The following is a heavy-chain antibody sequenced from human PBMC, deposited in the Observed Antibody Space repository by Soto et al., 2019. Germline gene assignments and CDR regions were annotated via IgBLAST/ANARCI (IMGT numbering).Heavy chain of an antibody. Sequence: QVQLVQSGAEVKKPGASVKVSCKASGYTFTSYGISWVRQAPGQGLEWMGWISAYNGNTNYAQQLHGRVTMTTDTSTSTAYMELRTLRSADTAVYYCARLVPYDYGGKDAFDIWGHGTMVTVSS. D-gene: IGHD4-17*01. CDR3: ARLVPYDYGGKDAFDI. CDR1: GYTFTSYG. CDR2: ISAYNGNT. V-gene: IGHV1-18*01. J-gene: IGHJ3*02.